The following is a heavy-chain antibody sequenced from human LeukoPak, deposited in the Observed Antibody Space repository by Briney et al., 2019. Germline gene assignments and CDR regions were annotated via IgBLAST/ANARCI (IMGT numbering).Heavy chain of an antibody. CDR3: ARGVEPLAANTLAY. D-gene: IGHD1-14*01. V-gene: IGHV3-53*01. CDR2: LYSDGNT. J-gene: IGHJ4*02. CDR1: GFTVITND. Sequence: GGSLRLSCAASGFTVITNDMTWVRQAPGKGLEWGLVLYSDGNTKYADSVQGRFTISSDNSKNTLYLEMNSLSPDDTAVYYCARGVEPLAANTLAYWGQGTLVTVSS.